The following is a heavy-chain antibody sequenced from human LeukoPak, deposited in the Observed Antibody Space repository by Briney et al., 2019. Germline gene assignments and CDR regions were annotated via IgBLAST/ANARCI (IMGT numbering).Heavy chain of an antibody. CDR2: IYTTGMT. Sequence: SETLSLTCSVSGGSINSYWRSWIRQPAGKGLEFIGRIYTTGMTNYNPSLKSRVSMSVDTSKNQFPLELRSVTAADTAVYFCARAGYTISSYRFDYWGQGALVTVSS. CDR3: ARAGYTISSYRFDY. V-gene: IGHV4-4*07. CDR1: GGSINSYW. J-gene: IGHJ4*02. D-gene: IGHD3-16*02.